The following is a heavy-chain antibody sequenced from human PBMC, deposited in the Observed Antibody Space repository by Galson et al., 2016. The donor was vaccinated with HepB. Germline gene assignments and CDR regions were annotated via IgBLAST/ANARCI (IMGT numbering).Heavy chain of an antibody. D-gene: IGHD4-17*01. Sequence: TLSLTCTVSGGSISSSRYYWGWIRQPPGKGLEWIGSIYYSGSTYYNSSLKSRVTISVDMSKNQFSLKLNSVTAADTAVFYCARRRATIYGDYGYNWYFDVWGRGTLVTVSS. V-gene: IGHV4-39*01. CDR3: ARRRATIYGDYGYNWYFDV. J-gene: IGHJ2*01. CDR2: IYYSGST. CDR1: GGSISSSRYY.